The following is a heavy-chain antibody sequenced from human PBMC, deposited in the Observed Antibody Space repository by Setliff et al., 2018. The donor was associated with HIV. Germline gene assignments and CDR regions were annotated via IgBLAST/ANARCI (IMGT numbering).Heavy chain of an antibody. CDR3: ARDLNFWSGYSDAFDI. D-gene: IGHD3-3*01. CDR2: INTNTGNP. V-gene: IGHV7-4-1*02. CDR1: GYTFTNYA. Sequence: ASVKVSCKASGYTFTNYAMNWVRQAPGQGLEWMGWINTNTGNPTYAQGFTGRFVFSLDTSVSTAYLQISSLKAEDTAVYYCARDLNFWSGYSDAFDIWGQGTMVTVSS. J-gene: IGHJ3*02.